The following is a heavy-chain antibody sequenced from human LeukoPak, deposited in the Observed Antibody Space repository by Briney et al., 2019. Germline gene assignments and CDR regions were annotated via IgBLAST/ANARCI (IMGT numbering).Heavy chain of an antibody. J-gene: IGHJ4*02. Sequence: GASVKVSCKASGYTFTGYYMHWVRQAPGQGLEWMGWINPNSGGTNYAQKFQGRVTMTRDTSISTAYMELSRLRSDDTAVYYCARASSLTNWNFDYWGQGTLVTVSS. V-gene: IGHV1-2*02. CDR2: INPNSGGT. CDR3: ARASSLTNWNFDY. CDR1: GYTFTGYY. D-gene: IGHD1-1*01.